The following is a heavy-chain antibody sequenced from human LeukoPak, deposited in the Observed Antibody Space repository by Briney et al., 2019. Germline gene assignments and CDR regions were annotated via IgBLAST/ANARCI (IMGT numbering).Heavy chain of an antibody. J-gene: IGHJ4*02. CDR3: AGGSYPMYYFDY. Sequence: SETLSLTCAVSGGSISSGGYSWSWIRQPPGKGLEWTGYIYHSGSTYYNPSLKSRVTISVDRSKNQFSLKLSSVTAADTAVYYCAGGSYPMYYFDYWGQGTLVTVSS. CDR2: IYHSGST. V-gene: IGHV4-30-2*01. CDR1: GGSISSGGYS. D-gene: IGHD1-26*01.